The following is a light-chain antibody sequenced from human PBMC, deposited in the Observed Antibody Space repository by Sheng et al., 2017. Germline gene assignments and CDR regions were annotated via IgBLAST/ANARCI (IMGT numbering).Light chain of an antibody. CDR2: GAS. CDR3: QQRSNWPPLT. CDR1: QKINSNY. J-gene: IGKJ4*01. V-gene: IGKV3D-20*02. Sequence: EIVLTQSPGTLSLSPGERATLSCRASQKINSNYLSWLQQKPGQAPRLLIYGASIRATGIPDRFSGSGSGTDFTLTVSRLEPEDYAVYYCQQRSNWPPLTFGGGTKVEIK.